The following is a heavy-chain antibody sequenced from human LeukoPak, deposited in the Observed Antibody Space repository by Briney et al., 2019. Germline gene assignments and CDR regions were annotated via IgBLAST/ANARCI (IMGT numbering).Heavy chain of an antibody. V-gene: IGHV1-18*01. CDR3: ARGLRGTVTTKGFIRRLFDY. J-gene: IGHJ4*02. D-gene: IGHD4-17*01. CDR1: GYTFTSYG. CDR2: ISAYNGNT. Sequence: ASVKVSCKASGYTFTSYGISWVRQAPGQGLEWMGWISAYNGNTNYAQKFQGRVTMTRNTSISTAYMELSSLRSEDTAVYYCARGLRGTVTTKGFIRRLFDYWGQGTLVTVSS.